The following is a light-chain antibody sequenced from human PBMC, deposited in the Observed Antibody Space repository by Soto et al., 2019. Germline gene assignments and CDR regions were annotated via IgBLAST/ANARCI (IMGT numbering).Light chain of an antibody. J-gene: IGKJ4*01. CDR2: DAS. CDR3: QQGSDWPLT. CDR1: QSVSSY. V-gene: IGKV3-11*01. Sequence: EIVLTQSPATLSLSPGERATLSCRASQSVSSYLAWYQQKPGQAPRLLIYDASNRATGIPARFSGSGSVTDFTITISSLEPEDFAVYYCQQGSDWPLTFGGGTKVEI.